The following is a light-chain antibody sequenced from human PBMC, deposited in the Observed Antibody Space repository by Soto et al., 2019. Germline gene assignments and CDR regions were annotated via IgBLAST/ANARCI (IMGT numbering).Light chain of an antibody. J-gene: IGKJ1*01. CDR2: GAS. CDR1: QSISSY. CDR3: QQYSNWPPWT. V-gene: IGKV3-15*01. Sequence: EVVLTQSPDTLSLPPGERATLSCRASQSISSYLAWYQQKPGQPPRLLIFGASNRATGIPARFSGRGSGTEFTLTISSLQSEDFAVYYCQQYSNWPPWTFGQGTKVDIK.